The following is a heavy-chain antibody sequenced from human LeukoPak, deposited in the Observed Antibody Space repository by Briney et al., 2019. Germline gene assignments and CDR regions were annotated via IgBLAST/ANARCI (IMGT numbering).Heavy chain of an antibody. J-gene: IGHJ4*02. CDR2: IAYSVST. CDR3: ARHPPYSYGYIND. CDR1: GGSSSSSSNY. Sequence: SETLSLTCTVSGGSSSSSSNYWGWIRQPPGKGLEWIGSIAYSVSTYYNPSLKSRVTISVDTSKNRFSLKLSSVTAADTAVYYCARHPPYSYGYINDWGQGTLVTVSS. D-gene: IGHD5-18*01. V-gene: IGHV4-39*01.